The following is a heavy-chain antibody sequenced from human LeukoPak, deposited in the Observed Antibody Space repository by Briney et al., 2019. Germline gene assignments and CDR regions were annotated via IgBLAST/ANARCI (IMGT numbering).Heavy chain of an antibody. CDR3: ARDSYGYGDFDY. D-gene: IGHD5-18*01. CDR2: ISSSSSTI. J-gene: IGHJ4*02. Sequence: PGGSLRLSCAASGFTFSSYSMNGVRQAPGKGLVGGSYISSSSSTIFYADSVRGRFTVSRHNAKNSLHLQKNSLSAEDRCVLYWARDSYGYGDFDYWGQGTLVTVSS. CDR1: GFTFSSYS. V-gene: IGHV3-48*01.